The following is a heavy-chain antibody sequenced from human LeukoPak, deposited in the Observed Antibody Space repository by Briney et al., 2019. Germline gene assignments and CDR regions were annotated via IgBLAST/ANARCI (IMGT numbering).Heavy chain of an antibody. CDR3: AKDVYGDYGGLDY. V-gene: IGHV3-23*01. J-gene: IGHJ4*02. Sequence: GGSLRLSCAASGFPFSTYAMSWVRQAPGKGLEWVSSIRGSDGSTYYADSVKGRFAISRDNSKNTLYLQMNSLRAEDTAVYYCAKDVYGDYGGLDYWGQRTLVTVSS. CDR1: GFPFSTYA. CDR2: IRGSDGST. D-gene: IGHD4-17*01.